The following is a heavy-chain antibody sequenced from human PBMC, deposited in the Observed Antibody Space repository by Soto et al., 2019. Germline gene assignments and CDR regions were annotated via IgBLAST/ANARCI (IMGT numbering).Heavy chain of an antibody. J-gene: IGHJ3*02. CDR2: IYYSGNT. CDR1: GGSISSSSYY. V-gene: IGHV4-39*01. D-gene: IGHD1-26*01. Sequence: QLQLQESGPGLVKPSETLSLTCPVSGGSISSSSYYWGWIRQPPGKGLEWLGSIYYSGNTYYNPSLKSLVTISVDTSKIQFSLKLSSVTAADTAVYYCATYANSIVGANRAAFDIWGQGTMVTASS. CDR3: ATYANSIVGANRAAFDI.